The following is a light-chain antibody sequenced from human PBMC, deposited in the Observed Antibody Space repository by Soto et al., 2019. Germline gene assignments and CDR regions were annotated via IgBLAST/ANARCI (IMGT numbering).Light chain of an antibody. V-gene: IGKV1-27*01. CDR1: QGISNY. J-gene: IGKJ1*01. CDR3: QKYTSAPWT. Sequence: DIQMTQSPSSLSASVGDRVTITCRASQGISNYLAWYQQKPGKVPKLLIYAESTLQSGVPSRFSGSGSGTDFTLTISSLQPEDVATHYCQKYTSAPWTFGQGTNVEIK. CDR2: AES.